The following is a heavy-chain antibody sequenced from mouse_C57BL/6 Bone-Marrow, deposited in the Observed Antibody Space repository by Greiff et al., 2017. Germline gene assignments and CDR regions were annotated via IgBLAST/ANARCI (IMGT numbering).Heavy chain of an antibody. Sequence: EVKLMESGGDLVKPGGSLKLSCAASGFTFSSYGMSWVRQTPDKRLEWVATISSGGSYTYYPDSVKGRFTISRDNAKNTLYLQMSRLKSEDTAMYYCARHYDDYDEDFDYWGQGTTLTVSS. D-gene: IGHD2-13*01. CDR1: GFTFSSYG. V-gene: IGHV5-6*01. J-gene: IGHJ2*01. CDR2: ISSGGSYT. CDR3: ARHYDDYDEDFDY.